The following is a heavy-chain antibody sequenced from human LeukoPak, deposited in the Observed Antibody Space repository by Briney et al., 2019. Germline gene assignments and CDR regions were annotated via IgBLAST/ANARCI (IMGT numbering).Heavy chain of an antibody. Sequence: GSLRLSCAVSGFTFSSEAMGWVRQLPGGGLEWVSTISPAGGTTYYAESMKGRFTISRDNSKNTLYLQINSLRAEDTAVYYCAKDHTDNLFDYWGQGTLVTVSS. CDR1: GFTFSSEA. D-gene: IGHD1-14*01. CDR2: ISPAGGTT. CDR3: AKDHTDNLFDY. J-gene: IGHJ4*02. V-gene: IGHV3-23*01.